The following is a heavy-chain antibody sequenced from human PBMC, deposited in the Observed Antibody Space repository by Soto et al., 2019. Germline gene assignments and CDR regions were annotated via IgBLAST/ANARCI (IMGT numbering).Heavy chain of an antibody. V-gene: IGHV4-31*03. CDR3: AREGIAVTGTSNGMDV. J-gene: IGHJ6*02. D-gene: IGHD6-19*01. CDR1: GGSFTSGGYY. CDR2: IYYRGSI. Sequence: LSLTCSVSGGSFTSGGYYWSWIRQHPGKGLEWIGYIYYRGSIYYNPSLKSRVTISVDTSKNQFSLNLTSVTAADTAIYYCAREGIAVTGTSNGMDVWGQGT.